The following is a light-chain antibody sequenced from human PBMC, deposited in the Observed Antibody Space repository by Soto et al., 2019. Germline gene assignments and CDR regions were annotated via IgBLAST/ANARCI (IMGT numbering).Light chain of an antibody. CDR3: QQHAGTPPYT. J-gene: IGKJ2*01. CDR2: WAS. Sequence: DIVMTQSPDSLAVSLGERATINCKSSQSVLHTTNNKNYLSWYQQKAGQPPKLLIFWASTRESGVPDRFSGSGSGTDFTLTISSLQAEDLAVYYCQQHAGTPPYTFGQGTKLEIK. V-gene: IGKV4-1*01. CDR1: QSVLHTTNNKNY.